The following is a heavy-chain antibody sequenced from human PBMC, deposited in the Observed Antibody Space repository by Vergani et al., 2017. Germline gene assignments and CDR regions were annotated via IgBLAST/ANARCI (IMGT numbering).Heavy chain of an antibody. CDR2: IYSGGST. CDR3: ARELFSSWYEGPYGMDV. CDR1: GFTFSSYG. J-gene: IGHJ6*02. V-gene: IGHV3-NL1*01. Sequence: VQLVESGGGVVQPGRSLRLSCAASGFTFSSYGMHWVRQAPGKGLEWVSVIYSGGSTYYADSVKGRFTISRDNSKNTLYLQMNSLRAEDTAVYYCARELFSSWYEGPYGMDVWGQGTTVTVSS. D-gene: IGHD6-13*01.